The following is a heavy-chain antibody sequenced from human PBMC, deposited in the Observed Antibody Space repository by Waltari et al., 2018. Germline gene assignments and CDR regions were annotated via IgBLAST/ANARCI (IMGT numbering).Heavy chain of an antibody. Sequence: QLQLQESGPGLVKPSETLSLTCTVSGGSISSSSYYWGWSRQPPGKGLEGIGSIYYSGSTYYNPSLKSRVTISVDTSKNQFSLKLSSVTAADTAVYYCARIKRGYSYGSRDYWGQGTLVTVSS. CDR2: IYYSGST. CDR1: GGSISSSSYY. J-gene: IGHJ4*02. CDR3: ARIKRGYSYGSRDY. V-gene: IGHV4-39*01. D-gene: IGHD5-18*01.